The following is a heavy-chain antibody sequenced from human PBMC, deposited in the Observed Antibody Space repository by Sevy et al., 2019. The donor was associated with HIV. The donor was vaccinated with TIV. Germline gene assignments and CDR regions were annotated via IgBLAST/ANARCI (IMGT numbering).Heavy chain of an antibody. CDR1: AFTFSDYY. Sequence: GGSLRLSCAASAFTFSDYYMSWIRQAPGKGLEWVSYISTSSSYTNYADSVKGRFTISRDNAKSSLYLHMNSLRAEDTAVYYWARARYTSGWGYFDYWGQGTLVTVSS. D-gene: IGHD6-19*01. CDR2: ISTSSSYT. J-gene: IGHJ4*02. CDR3: ARARYTSGWGYFDY. V-gene: IGHV3-11*06.